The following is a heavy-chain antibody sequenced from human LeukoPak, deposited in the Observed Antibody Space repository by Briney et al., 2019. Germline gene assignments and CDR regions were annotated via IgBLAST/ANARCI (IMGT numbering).Heavy chain of an antibody. CDR3: ARASYSNHPKGTVDI. CDR1: GFMFRSYA. Sequence: GGSLRLSCAASGFMFRSYAMHWVRQAPGKGLEWVTVTSYDGDDKWYADSVKGRFTISRDNSKNTLYLQMNSMRVEDTAMYYCARASYSNHPKGTVDIWGQGTMVTVSS. CDR2: TSYDGDDK. J-gene: IGHJ3*02. D-gene: IGHD4-11*01. V-gene: IGHV3-30-3*01.